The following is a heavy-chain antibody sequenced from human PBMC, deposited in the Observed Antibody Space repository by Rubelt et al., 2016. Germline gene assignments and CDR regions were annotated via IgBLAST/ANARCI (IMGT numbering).Heavy chain of an antibody. J-gene: IGHJ6*02. CDR2: MNPNSGNT. CDR1: GYTFTSYD. V-gene: IGHV1-8*01. Sequence: QVQLVQSGAEVKKPGASVKVSCKASGYTFTSYDINWVRQATGQGLEWMGWMNPNSGNTGYAQKFQGRVTMTRNTSISTAYKELGSLRMEATAVYYCARVRTLKTTEYDYYYGMDVWGQGTTVTVSS. D-gene: IGHD1-1*01. CDR3: ARVRTLKTTEYDYYYGMDV.